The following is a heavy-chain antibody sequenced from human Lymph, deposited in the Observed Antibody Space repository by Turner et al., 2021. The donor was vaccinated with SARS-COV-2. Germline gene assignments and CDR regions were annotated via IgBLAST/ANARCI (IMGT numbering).Heavy chain of an antibody. D-gene: IGHD1-26*01. CDR3: AKDLAGTYYSSFDY. V-gene: IGHV3-9*01. CDR1: GFTFDDYA. J-gene: IGHJ4*02. Sequence: EVQLVESGGGLVQPGRSLRLSCAASGFTFDDYAMHWVRQAPGKGLEWVSGIDWSGGSIAYADAVKGRFTIPRDNPKNSLYLQMNSLRAEDTAFYYCAKDLAGTYYSSFDYWGQGTLVTVSS. CDR2: IDWSGGSI.